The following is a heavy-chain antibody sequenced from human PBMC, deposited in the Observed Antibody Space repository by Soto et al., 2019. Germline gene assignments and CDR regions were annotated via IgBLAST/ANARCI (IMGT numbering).Heavy chain of an antibody. V-gene: IGHV3-23*01. Sequence: ESGGGLVQPEGSLRLSCAASGFTFSSYAMGWVRQGPGKGLEWVAVVSIGGSTHYADSVRGRFTISRDNSKNTLSLQMNSLTAEDTAVYFCAKRRGAGGHLDYWGQGALVTVSS. CDR1: GFTFSSYA. D-gene: IGHD2-15*01. J-gene: IGHJ4*02. CDR2: VSIGGST. CDR3: AKRRGAGGHLDY.